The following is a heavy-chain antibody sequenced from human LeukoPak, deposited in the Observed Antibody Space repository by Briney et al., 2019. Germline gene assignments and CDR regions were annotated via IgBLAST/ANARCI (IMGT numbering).Heavy chain of an antibody. CDR1: GYTFTGYY. CDR3: ANHWFGELSRFDY. D-gene: IGHD3-10*01. J-gene: IGHJ4*02. CDR2: INPNSGGT. V-gene: IGHV1-2*06. Sequence: GASVKVSCKASGYTFTGYYMHWVRQAPGQGLEWMGRINPNSGGTNYAQKFQGRVTMTRDTSISTAYMELSRLRSDDTAVYSCANHWFGELSRFDYWGQGTLVTVSS.